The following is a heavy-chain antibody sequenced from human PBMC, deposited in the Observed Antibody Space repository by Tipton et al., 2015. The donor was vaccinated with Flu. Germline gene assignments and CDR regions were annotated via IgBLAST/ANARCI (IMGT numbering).Heavy chain of an antibody. J-gene: IGHJ4*02. V-gene: IGHV1-46*01. CDR1: GYTFTSYY. D-gene: IGHD5-18*01. CDR3: ARVSVDTAMVTAVPFDY. Sequence: QVQLVQSGAEVKKPGASVKVSCKASGYTFTSYYMHWVRQAPGQGLEWMGIINPSGGTTSYAQKFQGRVTMTRDTSTSTVYMELSVLGSEDTAVYYCARVSVDTAMVTAVPFDYWGQGTLVTVSS. CDR2: INPSGGTT.